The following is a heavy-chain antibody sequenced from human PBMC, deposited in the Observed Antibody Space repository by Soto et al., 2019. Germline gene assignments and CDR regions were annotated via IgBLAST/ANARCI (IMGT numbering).Heavy chain of an antibody. Sequence: GASVKVSCTVSGYTLTELSMHWVRQAPGKGLEWMGGFDPEDGETIYAQKFQGRVTMTEDTSTDTAYMELSSLRSEDTAVYYRATGRTIYYYYGMDVWGQGTTVTVSS. J-gene: IGHJ6*02. CDR3: ATGRTIYYYYGMDV. D-gene: IGHD1-1*01. V-gene: IGHV1-24*01. CDR1: GYTLTELS. CDR2: FDPEDGET.